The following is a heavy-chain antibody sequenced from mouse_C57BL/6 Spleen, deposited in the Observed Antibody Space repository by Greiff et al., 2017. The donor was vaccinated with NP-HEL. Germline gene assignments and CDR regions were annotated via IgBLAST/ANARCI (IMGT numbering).Heavy chain of an antibody. CDR3: ARFGLDKYYAMDY. CDR2: IDPSDSYT. V-gene: IGHV1-69*01. D-gene: IGHD6-2*01. Sequence: QVQLQQPGAELVMPGASVKLSCKASGYTFTSYWMHWVKQRPGQGLEWIGEIDPSDSYTNYNQKFKGKSTLTVDKSSSTAYMQLSSLTSEDSAVYYCARFGLDKYYAMDYWGQGTSVTVSS. CDR1: GYTFTSYW. J-gene: IGHJ4*01.